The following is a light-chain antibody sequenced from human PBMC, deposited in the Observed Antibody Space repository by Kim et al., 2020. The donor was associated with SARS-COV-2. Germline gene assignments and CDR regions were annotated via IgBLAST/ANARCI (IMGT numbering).Light chain of an antibody. CDR2: DAS. Sequence: SLSPGQRATLSCRASQYIDNWLAWYQQKPGQVPRLLIYDASNRATGIPARFSGSGSGTDFTLTISSLEPEDFAVYYCQQRRTWPLTFGQGTKLEI. V-gene: IGKV3-11*01. J-gene: IGKJ2*01. CDR1: QYIDNW. CDR3: QQRRTWPLT.